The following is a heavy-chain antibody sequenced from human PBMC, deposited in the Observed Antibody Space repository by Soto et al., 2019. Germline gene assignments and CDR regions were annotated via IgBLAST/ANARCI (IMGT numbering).Heavy chain of an antibody. CDR2: IIPIFCTA. Sequence: SVKVSCKASGGTFSRYAISRVRQAPGQGLEWMGGIIPIFCTANYAQKFQGRVTITADESTSTAYMELSSLRSEDTDVYFCARDTDDSSGTHFDFWGQGILVTVSS. V-gene: IGHV1-69*13. D-gene: IGHD3-22*01. CDR3: ARDTDDSSGTHFDF. CDR1: GGTFSRYA. J-gene: IGHJ4*02.